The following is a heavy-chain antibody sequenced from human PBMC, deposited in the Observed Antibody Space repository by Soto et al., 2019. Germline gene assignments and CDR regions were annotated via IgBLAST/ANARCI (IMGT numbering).Heavy chain of an antibody. V-gene: IGHV3-48*01. CDR3: AREDYYYDSSPKYGMDV. CDR1: GFTFSSYS. J-gene: IGHJ6*02. CDR2: ISISSSTI. Sequence: DVQLVESGGGLVQTGGSLRLSCAASGFTFSSYSMNWVRQAPGKGLEWVSYISISSSTIYYADSVKGRFTISRDNAKNSLYLQMNSLRAADTAVYYCAREDYYYDSSPKYGMDVWGQGTTVTVSS. D-gene: IGHD3-22*01.